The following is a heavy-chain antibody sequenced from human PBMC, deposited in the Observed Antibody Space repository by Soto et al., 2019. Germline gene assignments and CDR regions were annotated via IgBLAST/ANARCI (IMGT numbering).Heavy chain of an antibody. CDR3: ARTTSLRHKVVVAATAQVGYYMDG. V-gene: IGHV1-3*01. J-gene: IGHJ6*03. D-gene: IGHD2-15*01. Sequence: ASVKVSCKASGYTFTSYAVHWVRQAPGQSLEWMGWINAANGNAKYSQKFQGRVTITSDTSASTAFMELSSLTSEDTAVYYCARTTSLRHKVVVAATAQVGYYMDGWGKGTTVTVSS. CDR1: GYTFTSYA. CDR2: INAANGNA.